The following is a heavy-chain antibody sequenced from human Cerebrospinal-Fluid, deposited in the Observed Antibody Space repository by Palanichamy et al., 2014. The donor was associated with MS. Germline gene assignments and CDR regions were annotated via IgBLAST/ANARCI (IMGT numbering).Heavy chain of an antibody. CDR3: ARHRLGIVGVADLIKDTFDY. J-gene: IGHJ4*02. Sequence: QLQLQESGPGLVKPSETLSLTCTVSGGSINSPNYYWAWIRQPPGKGPEWIGSIYYGGNTYYNPSLKSRFTMSVDTSKNQFSLKLRSVTAADMAIYYCARHRLGIVGVADLIKDTFDYWGQGTLVPVSS. CDR1: GGSINSPNYY. CDR2: IYYGGNT. D-gene: IGHD1-26*01. V-gene: IGHV4-39*01.